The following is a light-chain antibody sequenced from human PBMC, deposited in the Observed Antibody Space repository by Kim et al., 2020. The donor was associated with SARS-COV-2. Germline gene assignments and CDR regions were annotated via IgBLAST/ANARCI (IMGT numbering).Light chain of an antibody. CDR2: GAS. Sequence: SVRDRVTITCRASQSISSYLNWYQQKPGKAPKLLIYGASSLHSGVPSRFSGSGSGTDFTLTISSLQPEDFATYYCQQSYSTPGVTFGGGTKVDIK. CDR3: QQSYSTPGVT. CDR1: QSISSY. V-gene: IGKV1-39*01. J-gene: IGKJ4*01.